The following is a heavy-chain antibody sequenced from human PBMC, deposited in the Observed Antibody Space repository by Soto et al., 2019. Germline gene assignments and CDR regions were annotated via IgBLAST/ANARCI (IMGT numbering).Heavy chain of an antibody. D-gene: IGHD2-2*01. CDR3: VKDEGDIVVVPAAIVDY. V-gene: IGHV3-30*18. CDR1: GFTFSSYG. J-gene: IGHJ4*02. Sequence: PGGSLRLSCAASGFTFSSYGMHWVRQAPGKGLEWVAVISYDGSNKYYADSVKGRFTISRDNSKNTLYLQMNSLRAEDTAVYYCVKDEGDIVVVPAAIVDYWGQGTLVTVSS. CDR2: ISYDGSNK.